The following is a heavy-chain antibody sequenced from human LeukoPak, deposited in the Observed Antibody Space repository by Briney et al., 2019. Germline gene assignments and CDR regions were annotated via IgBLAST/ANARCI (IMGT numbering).Heavy chain of an antibody. D-gene: IGHD2-2*02. CDR2: ISWNSGSI. J-gene: IGHJ5*02. V-gene: IGHV3-9*01. CDR1: GFTFDDYA. CDR3: ARSPAAIGWFDP. Sequence: PGGSLRLSCATSGFTFDDYAMHWVRQAPGKGLEWVSGISWNSGSIGYADSVKGRFTISRDNAKNSLYLQMNSLRAEDTAVYYCARSPAAIGWFDPWGQGTLVTVSS.